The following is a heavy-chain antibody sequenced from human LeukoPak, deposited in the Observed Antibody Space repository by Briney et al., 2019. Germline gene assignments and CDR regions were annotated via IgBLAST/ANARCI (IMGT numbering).Heavy chain of an antibody. V-gene: IGHV3-21*01. CDR1: GFTFSSYE. CDR2: ISTSSSYI. CDR3: AKVWAHDGSGNPYWHFDL. D-gene: IGHD3-10*01. J-gene: IGHJ2*01. Sequence: GGSLRLSCAASGFTFSSYEMHWVRQAPGKGLEWVSFISTSSSYIYYADSVKGRFTISRDNAKNSLYLQMNSLRAEDTAVYYCAKVWAHDGSGNPYWHFDLWGRGTLVTVSS.